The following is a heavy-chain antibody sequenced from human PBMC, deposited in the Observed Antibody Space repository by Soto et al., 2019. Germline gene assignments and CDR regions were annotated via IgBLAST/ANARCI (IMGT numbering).Heavy chain of an antibody. CDR1: GFTFSSYG. CDR2: IWYDGSNK. D-gene: IGHD4-17*01. CDR3: AREGYTVTTRFYFDY. Sequence: QVQLVESGGGVVQPGRSLRLSCAASGFTFSSYGMHWVRQAPGKWLEWVAVIWYDGSNKYYADSVKGRFTISRDNSKNTLYLQMNSLRAEDTAVYYCAREGYTVTTRFYFDYWGQGTLVTVAS. J-gene: IGHJ4*02. V-gene: IGHV3-33*01.